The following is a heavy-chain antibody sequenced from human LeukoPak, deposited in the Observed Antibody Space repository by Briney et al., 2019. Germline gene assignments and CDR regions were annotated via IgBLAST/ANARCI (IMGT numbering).Heavy chain of an antibody. Sequence: PGGSLRLSCAASGFTFSNAWMSWVRQAPGKGLEWVGRIKSKTDGGTTDYAAPVKGRFTISRDDSKNTLYLQMNSLKTEDTAVYYCTTAAGSGWYLGFYYYYYMDVWGKGTTVTVSS. D-gene: IGHD6-19*01. CDR3: TTAAGSGWYLGFYYYYYMDV. V-gene: IGHV3-15*01. CDR2: IKSKTDGGTT. J-gene: IGHJ6*03. CDR1: GFTFSNAW.